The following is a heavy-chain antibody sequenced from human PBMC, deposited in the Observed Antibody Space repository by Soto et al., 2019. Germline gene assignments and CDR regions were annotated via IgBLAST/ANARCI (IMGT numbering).Heavy chain of an antibody. J-gene: IGHJ6*02. CDR3: ARHVPANAYYYGMDV. D-gene: IGHD2-2*01. CDR1: GYSFTSYW. CDR2: IYPGDSDT. Sequence: GESLKISCKGSGYSFTSYWIGWVSQMPGKGLEWMGIIYPGDSDTRYSPSFQGQVTISADKSISTAYLQWSSLKASDTAMYYCARHVPANAYYYGMDVWGQGTTVTVSS. V-gene: IGHV5-51*01.